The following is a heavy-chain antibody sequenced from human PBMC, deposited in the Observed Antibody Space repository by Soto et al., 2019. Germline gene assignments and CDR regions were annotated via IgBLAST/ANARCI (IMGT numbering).Heavy chain of an antibody. V-gene: IGHV1-8*01. Sequence: ASVKVSCKASGYTFTSYDINWVRQATGQGLERMGWMNPNSGNTGYAQKFQGRVTMTRNTSISTAYMELSSLRSEDTAVYYFARALGYCTNGVCYTGDWFDPWGQGTLVTVSS. CDR1: GYTFTSYD. D-gene: IGHD2-8*01. J-gene: IGHJ5*02. CDR3: ARALGYCTNGVCYTGDWFDP. CDR2: MNPNSGNT.